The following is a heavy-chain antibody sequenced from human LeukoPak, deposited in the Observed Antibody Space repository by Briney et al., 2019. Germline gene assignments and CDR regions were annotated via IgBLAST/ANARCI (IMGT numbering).Heavy chain of an antibody. V-gene: IGHV3-74*01. CDR2: INSDGSST. CDR1: GFTFSSYW. J-gene: IGHJ4*02. CDR3: ARAYSSSEFDY. D-gene: IGHD6-6*01. Sequence: GGSLRLSCAASGFTFSSYWMHWVRQAPGKGLVWVSRINSDGSSTSYADSVKGRFTISRDNSKNTLYLQMNSLRAEDTAVYYCARAYSSSEFDYWGQGTLVTVSS.